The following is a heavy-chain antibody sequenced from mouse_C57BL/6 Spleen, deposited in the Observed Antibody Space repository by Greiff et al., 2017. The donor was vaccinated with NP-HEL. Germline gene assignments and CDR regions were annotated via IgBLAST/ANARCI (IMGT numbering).Heavy chain of an antibody. Sequence: EVKVVESGGGLVKPGGSLKLSCAASGFTFSSYAMSWVRQTPEKRLEWVATISDGGSYTYYPDNVKGRFTISRDNAKNNLYLQMSHLKSEDTAMYYCARETMVTTFDYWGQGTTLTVSS. J-gene: IGHJ2*01. CDR1: GFTFSSYA. D-gene: IGHD2-2*01. CDR3: ARETMVTTFDY. CDR2: ISDGGSYT. V-gene: IGHV5-4*01.